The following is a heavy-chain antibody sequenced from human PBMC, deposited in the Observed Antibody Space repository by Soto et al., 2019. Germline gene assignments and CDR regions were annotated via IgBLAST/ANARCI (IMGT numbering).Heavy chain of an antibody. CDR1: GYTFTSYG. Sequence: VASVKVSCKASGYTFTSYGISWVRQAPGQGLEWMGWISAYNGNTNYAQKLQGRVTMTTDTSTSTAYMELRSLRSDDTAVYYCARDYYDSSGPSFDYWGQGTLVTSPQ. J-gene: IGHJ4*02. CDR2: ISAYNGNT. D-gene: IGHD3-22*01. V-gene: IGHV1-18*01. CDR3: ARDYYDSSGPSFDY.